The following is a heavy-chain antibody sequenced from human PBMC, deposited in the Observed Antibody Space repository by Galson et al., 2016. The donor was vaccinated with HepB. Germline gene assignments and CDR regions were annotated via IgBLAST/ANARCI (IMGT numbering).Heavy chain of an antibody. CDR1: AYSFTSYW. CDR3: ARRGIAVAGRGGIDY. Sequence: QSGAEVKKPGESLRISCKGSAYSFTSYWIGWVRQMPGKGLEWMAMIYPGDSDTRYSPSFQGPVTISADKSISTAYLQWSSLKASDTAMYYCARRGIAVAGRGGIDYWGQGTLVTVSS. J-gene: IGHJ4*02. V-gene: IGHV5-51*01. CDR2: IYPGDSDT. D-gene: IGHD6-19*01.